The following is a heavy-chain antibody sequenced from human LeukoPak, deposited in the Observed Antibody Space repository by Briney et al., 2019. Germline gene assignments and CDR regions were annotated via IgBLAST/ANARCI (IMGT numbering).Heavy chain of an antibody. Sequence: SETLSLTCTVSGGSISSSSYYWGWIRQPPGKGLEWIGSIYYSGSTYYNPSLKSRVTISVDTSKNQFSLKLSSVTAADTAVYYCARTTGPSAFDIWGQGTMVTVSS. CDR3: ARTTGPSAFDI. J-gene: IGHJ3*02. D-gene: IGHD4-11*01. CDR2: IYYSGST. CDR1: GGSISSSSYY. V-gene: IGHV4-39*07.